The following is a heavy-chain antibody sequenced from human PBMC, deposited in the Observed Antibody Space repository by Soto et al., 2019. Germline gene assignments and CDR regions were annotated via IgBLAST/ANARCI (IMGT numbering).Heavy chain of an antibody. Sequence: SETLSLTCTVSGGSISSSSYYWGWIRQPPGKGLEWIGSIYYSGSTYYNPSLKSRVTISVDTSKNQFSLKLSSVTAADTAVYYCARQGDYDYIWGSYRYAFDIWGQGTMVTVSS. J-gene: IGHJ3*02. CDR2: IYYSGST. D-gene: IGHD3-16*02. CDR3: ARQGDYDYIWGSYRYAFDI. V-gene: IGHV4-39*01. CDR1: GGSISSSSYY.